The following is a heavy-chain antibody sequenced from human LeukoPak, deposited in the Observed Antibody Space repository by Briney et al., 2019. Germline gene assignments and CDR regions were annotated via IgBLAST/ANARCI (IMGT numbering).Heavy chain of an antibody. Sequence: ASVKVSCKASGYTFTSYYMYWVRQAPGQGLEWMGIINPSGGSTSYAQKFQGRVTMTRDTSTSTVYMGLSSLRSEDTAVYYCARDRVTHLEWGDDDAFDIWGQGTMVTVSS. CDR1: GYTFTSYY. D-gene: IGHD3-3*01. CDR2: INPSGGST. CDR3: ARDRVTHLEWGDDDAFDI. V-gene: IGHV1-46*01. J-gene: IGHJ3*02.